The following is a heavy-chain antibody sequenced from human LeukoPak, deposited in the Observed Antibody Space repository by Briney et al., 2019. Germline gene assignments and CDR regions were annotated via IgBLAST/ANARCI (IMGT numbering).Heavy chain of an antibody. CDR1: GFTFSNYA. CDR3: ARDCGLTYDAFDI. V-gene: IGHV3-23*01. CDR2: VSGGGDRT. J-gene: IGHJ3*02. Sequence: PGGSLRLSCAASGFTFSNYAMSWVRQAPGKGLEWVSVVSGGGDRTSYADSVKGRFTISRDNSKNTLYLQMNSLRAEDTAVYYCARDCGLTYDAFDIWGQGTMVTVSS.